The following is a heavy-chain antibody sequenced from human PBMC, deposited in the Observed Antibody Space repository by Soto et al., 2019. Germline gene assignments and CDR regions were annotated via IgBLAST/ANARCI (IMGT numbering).Heavy chain of an antibody. CDR1: GGSISNNYW. Sequence: QVQLQESGPGLVKPSGTLSLTCAVSGGSISNNYWWSWVRQTPGKGLEWIGEIYHSGSTNYNPSLKSRVTISVDKSKNQFSLKLSSVTAADTAVYYCARDLGGSYPHDPWGQGTLVTVSS. J-gene: IGHJ5*02. CDR2: IYHSGST. D-gene: IGHD1-26*01. CDR3: ARDLGGSYPHDP. V-gene: IGHV4-4*02.